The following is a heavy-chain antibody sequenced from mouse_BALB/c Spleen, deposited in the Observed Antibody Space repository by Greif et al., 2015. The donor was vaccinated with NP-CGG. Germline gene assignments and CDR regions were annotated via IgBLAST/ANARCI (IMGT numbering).Heavy chain of an antibody. J-gene: IGHJ3*01. D-gene: IGHD4-1*01. V-gene: IGHV5-9-3*01. CDR2: ISSGGSYT. CDR1: GFTFSSYA. CDR3: ARDWGSAY. Sequence: EVKLVESGGGLVKPGGSLKLSCAASGFTFSSYAMSWVRQTPEKRLEWVATISSGGSYTYYPDSVKGRFTISRDNAKNTLYLQMSSLRSEDTAMYYCARDWGSAYWGQGTLVTVSA.